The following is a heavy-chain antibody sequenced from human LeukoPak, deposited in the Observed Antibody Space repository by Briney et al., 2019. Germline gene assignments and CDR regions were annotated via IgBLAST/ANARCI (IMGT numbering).Heavy chain of an antibody. CDR3: ARVRSAYRYSSSWYFFTF. Sequence: GASVKVSCKASGYTFTSHDINWVRQATGQGLEWMGWMNPNSGNTGYAQKFQGRVTMTRNTSISTAYMELSSLRSEDTAVYYCARVRSAYRYSSSWYFFTFWGQGTLVTVSS. V-gene: IGHV1-8*01. CDR1: GYTFTSHD. J-gene: IGHJ4*02. CDR2: MNPNSGNT. D-gene: IGHD6-13*01.